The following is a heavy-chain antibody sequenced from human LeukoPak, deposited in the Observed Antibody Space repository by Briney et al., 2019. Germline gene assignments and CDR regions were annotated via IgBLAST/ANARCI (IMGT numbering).Heavy chain of an antibody. CDR2: ISAYNGNT. J-gene: IGHJ4*02. CDR1: GYTFTSYG. Sequence: ASVTVSCKASGYTFTSYGISWVRQAPGQGLEWMGWISAYNGNTNYAQKLQGRVTMTTDTSTSTAYMELRSLRSDDTAVYYCARGRRNPYYYGSGSYSVWGQGTLVTVSS. V-gene: IGHV1-18*01. CDR3: ARGRRNPYYYGSGSYSV. D-gene: IGHD3-10*01.